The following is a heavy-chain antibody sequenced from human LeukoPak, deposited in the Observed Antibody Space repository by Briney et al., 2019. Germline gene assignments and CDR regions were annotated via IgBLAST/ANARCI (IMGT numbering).Heavy chain of an antibody. CDR2: ISSSSSTI. D-gene: IGHD3-10*01. CDR3: AVDYYGSGSYSPVNWFDP. Sequence: GGSLRISCAASGFMFSSYDMHWGRQAPGNGLDSVSYISSSSSTIYYADSVKGRFTISRDNAKNSLYLQMNSLRAEDTAVYYCAVDYYGSGSYSPVNWFDPWGQGTLVTVSS. J-gene: IGHJ5*02. V-gene: IGHV3-48*04. CDR1: GFMFSSYD.